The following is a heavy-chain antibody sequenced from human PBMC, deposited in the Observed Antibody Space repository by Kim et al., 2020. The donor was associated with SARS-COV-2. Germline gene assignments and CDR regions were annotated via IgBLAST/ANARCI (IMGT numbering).Heavy chain of an antibody. D-gene: IGHD3-22*01. CDR2: ISGSGGST. CDR1: GFTFSSYA. CDR3: AKMSGRITMIVVVTHFDY. V-gene: IGHV3-23*01. Sequence: GGSLRLSCAASGFTFSSYAMSWVRQAPGKGLEWVSAISGSGGSTYYADSVKGRFTISRDNSKNTLYLQMNSLRAEDTAVYYCAKMSGRITMIVVVTHFDYWGQGTLVTVSS. J-gene: IGHJ4*02.